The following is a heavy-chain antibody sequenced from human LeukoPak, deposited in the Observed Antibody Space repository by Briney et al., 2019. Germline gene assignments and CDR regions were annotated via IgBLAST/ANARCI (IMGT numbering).Heavy chain of an antibody. D-gene: IGHD2-2*01. J-gene: IGHJ5*02. CDR1: GGSFSGYY. V-gene: IGHV4-34*01. Sequence: SETLSLTCAVYGGSFSGYYWSWIRQPPGKGLEWIGEINHSGSTNYNPSLKSRVTISVDTSKNQFSLKLSSVTAADTAVYYCARARCSSTSRWGAPRGWFDPWGQGTLVTVSS. CDR3: ARARCSSTSRWGAPRGWFDP. CDR2: INHSGST.